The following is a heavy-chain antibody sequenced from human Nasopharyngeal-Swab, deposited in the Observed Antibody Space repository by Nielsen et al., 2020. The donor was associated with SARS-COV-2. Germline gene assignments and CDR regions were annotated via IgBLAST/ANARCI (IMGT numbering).Heavy chain of an antibody. V-gene: IGHV3-21*01. Sequence: GGSLRLSCAASGFTFSSYSMNWVRQAPGKGLEWVSSISSSSSSIYYADSVKGRFTISRDNAKNSLYLQMNSLRAEDTAVYYCARHLPLRFLEWLFPDYFDYWGQGTLVTVSS. CDR2: ISSSSSSI. D-gene: IGHD3-3*01. J-gene: IGHJ4*02. CDR1: GFTFSSYS. CDR3: ARHLPLRFLEWLFPDYFDY.